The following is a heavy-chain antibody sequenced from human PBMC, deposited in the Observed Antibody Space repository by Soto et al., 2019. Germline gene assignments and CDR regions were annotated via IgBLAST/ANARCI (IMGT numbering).Heavy chain of an antibody. CDR2: ISAYNGNT. CDR3: ARDSLQYYGSGSYSNYYGMDV. D-gene: IGHD3-10*01. J-gene: IGHJ6*02. CDR1: GYTFTSYG. Sequence: SVKVSCKASGYTFTSYGISWVRQAPGQGLEWMGWISAYNGNTNYAQKLQGRVTMTTDTSTSTAYMELRSLRSDDTAVYYCARDSLQYYGSGSYSNYYGMDVWGQGTTVTVS. V-gene: IGHV1-18*01.